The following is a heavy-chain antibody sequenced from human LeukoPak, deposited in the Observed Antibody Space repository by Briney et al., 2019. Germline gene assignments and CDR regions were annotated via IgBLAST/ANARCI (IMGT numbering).Heavy chain of an antibody. V-gene: IGHV1-18*01. Sequence: ASVKVSCKASGYTFTSYGISWVRQAPGQGLEWMGWISAYNGNTNYAQKLQGRVTMTRDTSISTAYMELSGLRSDDTAVYYCARVFRWLQPFDYWGQGTLIIVSS. J-gene: IGHJ4*02. D-gene: IGHD6-19*01. CDR2: ISAYNGNT. CDR3: ARVFRWLQPFDY. CDR1: GYTFTSYG.